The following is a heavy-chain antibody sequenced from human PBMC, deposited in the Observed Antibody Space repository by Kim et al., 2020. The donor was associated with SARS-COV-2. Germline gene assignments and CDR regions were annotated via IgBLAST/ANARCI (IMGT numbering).Heavy chain of an antibody. CDR1: GFTFSSHW. D-gene: IGHD1-26*01. J-gene: IGHJ4*02. CDR3: ARAKSLVGASFDS. CDR2: INSDGSIT. V-gene: IGHV3-74*01. Sequence: GGSLRLSCAASGFTFSSHWMHWVRQAPGKGLVWASRINSDGSITSYADSVKGRFTISRDNAKSTLYLQMNSLRVEDTAVYYCARAKSLVGASFDSWGQGILVSLSA.